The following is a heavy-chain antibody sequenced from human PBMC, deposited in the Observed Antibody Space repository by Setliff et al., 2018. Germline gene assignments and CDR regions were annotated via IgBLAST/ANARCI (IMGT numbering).Heavy chain of an antibody. Sequence: GASVKVSCKTSRGTFSNYAISWVRQAPGQGLEWMGGTTPIFTTANYAQKFQGRVTITADESTSTAYMELSSLKSEDTAVYYCARGNSNYYLFDYWGQGTLVTVSS. CDR3: ARGNSNYYLFDY. CDR2: TTPIFTTA. D-gene: IGHD4-4*01. V-gene: IGHV1-69*13. CDR1: RGTFSNYA. J-gene: IGHJ4*02.